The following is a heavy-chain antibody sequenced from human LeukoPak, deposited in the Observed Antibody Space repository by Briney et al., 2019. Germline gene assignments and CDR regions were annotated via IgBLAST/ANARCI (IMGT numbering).Heavy chain of an antibody. CDR3: TRDLGLGSWYSGY. Sequence: GGSLRLSCTASGFTFGDYAMSWFRQAPGKGLEWVGFIRSKAYGGTTEYAASVKGRFTISRDDSKSIAYLQMNSLKTEDTAVYYCTRDLGLGSWYSGYWGQGTLVTVSS. CDR2: IRSKAYGGTT. CDR1: GFTFGDYA. D-gene: IGHD6-13*01. V-gene: IGHV3-49*03. J-gene: IGHJ4*02.